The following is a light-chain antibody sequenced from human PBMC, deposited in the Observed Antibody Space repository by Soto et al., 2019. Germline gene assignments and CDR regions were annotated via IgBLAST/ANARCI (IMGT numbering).Light chain of an antibody. J-gene: IGKJ4*01. CDR2: DAS. Sequence: EIVLTQSPATLSLSPGERATLSCRASQSVSSYLAWYQQKPGQAPRLLIYDASNRATVIPPRFSGSGSGTDFTLTISSLEPEDFAVYYCQQRSNWLFGGGTKVEIK. CDR1: QSVSSY. V-gene: IGKV3-11*01. CDR3: QQRSNWL.